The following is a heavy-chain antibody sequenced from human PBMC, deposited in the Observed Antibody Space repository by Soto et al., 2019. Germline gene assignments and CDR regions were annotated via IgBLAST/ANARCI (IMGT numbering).Heavy chain of an antibody. CDR3: ASRGNYDNRAFDL. Sequence: GGSLRLSCAASGFTFSSSWMHWVRQVPGKGLVWVSRINADGTSTNYADSVKGRFTISRDNAKNTLYLQMDSLRADDTAVYFCASRGNYDNRAFDLWGQGTVVPVSS. CDR1: GFTFSSSW. CDR2: INADGTST. D-gene: IGHD3-10*01. J-gene: IGHJ3*01. V-gene: IGHV3-74*01.